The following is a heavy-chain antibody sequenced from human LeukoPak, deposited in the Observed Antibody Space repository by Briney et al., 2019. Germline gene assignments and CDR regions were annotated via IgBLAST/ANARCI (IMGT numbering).Heavy chain of an antibody. V-gene: IGHV3-21*06. D-gene: IGHD6-13*01. Sequence: GGSLRLSCAASGFTFSNYGINWVRQAPGKGLEWVSSISSTSAYIHYADSVKGRFTISRDNAKNSLFLQMNSLRAEDTAVYYCAGPSSSWDFDYWGKGTLVTISS. J-gene: IGHJ4*02. CDR1: GFTFSNYG. CDR2: ISSTSAYI. CDR3: AGPSSSWDFDY.